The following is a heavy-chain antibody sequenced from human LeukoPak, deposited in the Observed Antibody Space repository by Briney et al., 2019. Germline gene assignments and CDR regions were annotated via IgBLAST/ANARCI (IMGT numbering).Heavy chain of an antibody. J-gene: IGHJ6*03. V-gene: IGHV4-38-2*02. D-gene: IGHD4-11*01. CDR3: ARNPIHDYTDYYYYMDV. Sequence: PSETLSLTCTVSGYSISSGYYWGWIRQPPGKGLEWIGSIYHSGSTYYNPSLKSRVTISVDRSKNQFSLKLSSVTAADTAVYYCARNPIHDYTDYYYYMDVWGKGTTVTVSS. CDR2: IYHSGST. CDR1: GYSISSGYY.